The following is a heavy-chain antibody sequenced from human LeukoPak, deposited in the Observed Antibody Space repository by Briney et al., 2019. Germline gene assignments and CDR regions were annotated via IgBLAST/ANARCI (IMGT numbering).Heavy chain of an antibody. CDR3: ARREVYFDY. CDR2: IPYDGSNK. V-gene: IGHV3-30*02. CDR1: GFTFSSYG. Sequence: GGSLRLPCAASGFTFSSYGMHWVRQAPGKGLEWVAFIPYDGSNKYYADSVKGRFTISRDNSKNTLYLQMNSLRAEDTAVYYCARREVYFDYWGQGTLVTVSS. D-gene: IGHD1-14*01. J-gene: IGHJ4*02.